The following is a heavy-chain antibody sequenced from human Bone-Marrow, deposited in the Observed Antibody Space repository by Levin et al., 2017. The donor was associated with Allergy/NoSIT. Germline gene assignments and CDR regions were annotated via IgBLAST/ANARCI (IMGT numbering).Heavy chain of an antibody. J-gene: IGHJ5*02. Sequence: GGSLRLSCAATGFTFSSYAMAWVRQSPGRGLEWVAGITGGGHDTDYAESVRGRFTISRDNSKNTLYLQMNNLRTEDTAVHYCAKLAVILVIPSAFDPWGQGTLVTVSS. CDR3: AKLAVILVIPSAFDP. V-gene: IGHV3-23*01. D-gene: IGHD2-21*01. CDR1: GFTFSSYA. CDR2: ITGGGHDT.